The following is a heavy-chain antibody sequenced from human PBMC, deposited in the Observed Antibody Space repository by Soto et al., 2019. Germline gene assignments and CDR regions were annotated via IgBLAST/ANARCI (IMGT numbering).Heavy chain of an antibody. CDR1: GGSISSYY. D-gene: IGHD2-2*01. Sequence: SETLSLTCTVSGGSISSYYWSWIRQPPGKGLEWIGYIYYSGSTNYNPSLKSRVTISVDTSKNQFSLKLSSVTAADTAVYYCARVASFDCSSTSCYAYYYYYYMDVWGKGTTVTVSS. J-gene: IGHJ6*03. CDR3: ARVASFDCSSTSCYAYYYYYYMDV. V-gene: IGHV4-59*01. CDR2: IYYSGST.